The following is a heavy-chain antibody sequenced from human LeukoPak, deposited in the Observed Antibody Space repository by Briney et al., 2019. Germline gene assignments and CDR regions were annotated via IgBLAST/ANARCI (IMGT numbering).Heavy chain of an antibody. CDR2: INHSGST. J-gene: IGHJ4*02. Sequence: SETLSLTCAVYGGSFSGYYWSWIRQPPGKGLEWIGEINHSGSTNYNPSLESRVTISVDTSKNQFSLKLSSVTAADTAVYYCARGIAAAVPFDYWGQGTLVTVSS. CDR3: ARGIAAAVPFDY. CDR1: GGSFSGYY. D-gene: IGHD6-13*01. V-gene: IGHV4-34*01.